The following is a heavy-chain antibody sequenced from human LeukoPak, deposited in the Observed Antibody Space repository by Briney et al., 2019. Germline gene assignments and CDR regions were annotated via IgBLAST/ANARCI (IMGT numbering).Heavy chain of an antibody. CDR1: GYTFTSYY. V-gene: IGHV1-46*01. J-gene: IGHJ4*02. CDR2: IHPGNGST. Sequence: ASVKVSCKACGYTFTSYYIHWVIQAHGQELEWKGIIHPGNGSTNYAQRFQGRVTMTRETSTSTVYMEVSSLRSEDTAVYYCARSKRNFGYWGQGALVTASS. CDR3: ARSKRNFGY.